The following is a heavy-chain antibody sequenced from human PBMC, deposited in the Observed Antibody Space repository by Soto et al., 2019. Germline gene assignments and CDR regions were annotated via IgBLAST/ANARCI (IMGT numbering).Heavy chain of an antibody. D-gene: IGHD3-3*01. V-gene: IGHV5-51*01. Sequence: GESLKISCKGSGYSFTSYWIGWVRQMPGKGLEWMGIIYPGDSDTRYSPSFQGQVTISADKSISTAYLQWSSLKASDTAMYYCARLGYYDFWSGEIYYYYGMDVWGQGTTVTVS. CDR3: ARLGYYDFWSGEIYYYYGMDV. J-gene: IGHJ6*02. CDR2: IYPGDSDT. CDR1: GYSFTSYW.